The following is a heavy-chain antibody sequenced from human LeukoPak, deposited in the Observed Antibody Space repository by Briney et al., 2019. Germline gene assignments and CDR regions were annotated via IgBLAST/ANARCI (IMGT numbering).Heavy chain of an antibody. J-gene: IGHJ4*02. CDR2: IKEDGSEK. Sequence: GGSLRLSCAAPGFTFSVYWMNWVRQAPGKGREWVASIKEDGSEKYYVDSVKGRFTISRDNAKNSLYLQMNSLRAEDTAVYYCARDRGWLQFDYWGQGTLVTVSS. D-gene: IGHD5-24*01. CDR1: GFTFSVYW. V-gene: IGHV3-7*04. CDR3: ARDRGWLQFDY.